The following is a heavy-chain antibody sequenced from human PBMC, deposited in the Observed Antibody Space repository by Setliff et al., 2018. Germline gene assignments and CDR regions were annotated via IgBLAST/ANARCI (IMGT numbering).Heavy chain of an antibody. J-gene: IGHJ4*02. Sequence: KASETLSLTCTVSGGSFTGTTYYWGWIRQSPGKGLEWIGCFFRSGTTNYHPSFESRATILGDTSRRQVSLRLKSVTAADTAVYYCARYDRADYSYFFDYWGQGILITVSS. CDR3: ARYDRADYSYFFDY. D-gene: IGHD4-4*01. CDR2: FFRSGTT. V-gene: IGHV4-39*07. CDR1: GGSFTGTTYY.